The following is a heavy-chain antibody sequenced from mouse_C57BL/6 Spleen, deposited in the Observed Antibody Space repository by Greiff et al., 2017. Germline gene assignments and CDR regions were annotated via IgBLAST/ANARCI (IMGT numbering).Heavy chain of an antibody. CDR1: GYSITSGYY. V-gene: IGHV3-6*01. J-gene: IGHJ1*03. CDR3: ARDGSRSWFDV. D-gene: IGHD1-1*01. CDR2: ISYDGSN. Sequence: EVQRVESGPGLVKPSQSLSLTCSVTGYSITSGYYWNWIRQFPGNKLEWMGYISYDGSNNYNPSLKNRISITRDTSKNQFFLKLNSVTTEDTATYYCARDGSRSWFDVWGTGTTVTVSS.